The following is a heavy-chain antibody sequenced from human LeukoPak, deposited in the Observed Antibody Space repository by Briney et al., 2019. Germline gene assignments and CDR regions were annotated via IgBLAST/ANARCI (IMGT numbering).Heavy chain of an antibody. CDR2: ISTTSSSI. D-gene: IGHD3/OR15-3a*01. CDR1: GFTFSSYS. V-gene: IGHV3-48*04. Sequence: HTGGSLRLSCAASGFTFSSYSMNWVRQAPGKGLEWVSYISTTSSSINYADSVKGQSTISRDNAKNSLYLEMNSLRAEDTAVYYCVRDRDWAFDYWGQGTLVTVSS. CDR3: VRDRDWAFDY. J-gene: IGHJ4*02.